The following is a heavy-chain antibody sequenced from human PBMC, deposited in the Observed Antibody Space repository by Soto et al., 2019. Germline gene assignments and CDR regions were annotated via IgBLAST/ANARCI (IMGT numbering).Heavy chain of an antibody. D-gene: IGHD4-17*01. V-gene: IGHV1-18*04. CDR1: GYTFTSYG. CDR2: ISAYNDNT. Sequence: EASVKVSCKASGYTFTSYGISCVRQAPGQGLEWMGWISAYNDNTIYAQTFQGRVTMTTDTSTSTAFMELRSLRSDDTALYYCARSTVTTSHDYFDYWGQGTLVTVSS. J-gene: IGHJ4*02. CDR3: ARSTVTTSHDYFDY.